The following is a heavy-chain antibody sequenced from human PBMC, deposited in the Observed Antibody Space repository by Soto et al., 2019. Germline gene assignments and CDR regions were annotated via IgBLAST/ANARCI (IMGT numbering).Heavy chain of an antibody. CDR2: IIPILGIA. Sequence: SVKVSCKASGGTFSSYTISWVRQAPGQGLEWMGRIIPILGIANYAQKFQGRVTITADKSTSTAYMELSSLRSEDTAVYYCARRPYYDFWSGYYTLDDAFDIWGQGTMVTVSS. D-gene: IGHD3-3*01. CDR3: ARRPYYDFWSGYYTLDDAFDI. CDR1: GGTFSSYT. V-gene: IGHV1-69*02. J-gene: IGHJ3*02.